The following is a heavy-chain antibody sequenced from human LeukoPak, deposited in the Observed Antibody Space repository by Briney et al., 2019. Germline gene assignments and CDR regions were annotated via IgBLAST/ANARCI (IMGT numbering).Heavy chain of an antibody. CDR3: AKEQKAYYYYGMDV. CDR1: GFTFSSYA. V-gene: IGHV3-23*01. J-gene: IGHJ6*02. Sequence: PGGSLRLSCAASGFTFSSYAMSWVRQAPGKGLEWVSVISGSGGSTYYADSVKGRFTISRDNSKNTLYLQMNSLRAEDTAVYYCAKEQKAYYYYGMDVWGQGTTVTVSS. CDR2: ISGSGGST.